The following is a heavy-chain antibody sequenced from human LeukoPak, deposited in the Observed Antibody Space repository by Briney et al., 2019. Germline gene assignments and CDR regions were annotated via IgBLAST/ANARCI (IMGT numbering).Heavy chain of an antibody. J-gene: IGHJ5*02. V-gene: IGHV1-18*01. CDR3: ARDGDREDFWSGSNTNWFDP. Sequence: ASVKVSCKASGYTFTSYGISWVRQAPGQGLEWMGRISAYNGNTNYAQKLQGRVTMTTDTSTSTAYMELRSLRSDDTAVYYCARDGDREDFWSGSNTNWFDPWGQGTLVTV. CDR2: ISAYNGNT. CDR1: GYTFTSYG. D-gene: IGHD3-3*01.